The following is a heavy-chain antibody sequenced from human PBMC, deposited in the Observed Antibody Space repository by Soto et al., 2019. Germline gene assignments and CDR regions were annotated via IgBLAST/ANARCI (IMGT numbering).Heavy chain of an antibody. Sequence: PSETLSLTCAVYGGSFSGYYWSWIRQPPGKGLEWIGEINHSGSTNYNPSLKSRVTISVDTSKNQFSLKLSSVTAADTAVYYCASGLRPVQLEPTSWFDPWGQGTLVTVSS. CDR3: ASGLRPVQLEPTSWFDP. D-gene: IGHD1-1*01. V-gene: IGHV4-34*01. CDR2: INHSGST. CDR1: GGSFSGYY. J-gene: IGHJ5*02.